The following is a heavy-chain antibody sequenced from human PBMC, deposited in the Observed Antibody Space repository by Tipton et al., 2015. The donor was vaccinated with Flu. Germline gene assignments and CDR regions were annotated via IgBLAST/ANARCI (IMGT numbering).Heavy chain of an antibody. J-gene: IGHJ6*02. CDR2: IYSGGST. Sequence: SLRLSCAASGFTVSSNYMSWVRQAPGKGLEWVSVIYSGGSTYYADSVKGRFTISRDNSKNTLYLQMNSLRAEDTAVYYCARDRGGYCIGGSCYPPQGLAVLGQGPTVTVSS. CDR3: ARDRGGYCIGGSCYPPQGLAV. CDR1: GFTVSSNY. V-gene: IGHV3-53*01. D-gene: IGHD2-15*01.